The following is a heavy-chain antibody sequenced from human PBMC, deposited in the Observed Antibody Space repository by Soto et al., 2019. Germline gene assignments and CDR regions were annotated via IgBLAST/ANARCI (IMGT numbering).Heavy chain of an antibody. J-gene: IGHJ4*02. V-gene: IGHV4-39*01. Sequence: SETLSLTCPVSGGSISSSSYYWGWIRQPPGKGLEWIGSIYYSGSTYYNPSLKSRVTISVDTSKNQFSLKLSSVTAADTAVYYCASLYYYDSSGYSHFDYWGQGTLVTVS. D-gene: IGHD3-22*01. CDR1: GGSISSSSYY. CDR2: IYYSGST. CDR3: ASLYYYDSSGYSHFDY.